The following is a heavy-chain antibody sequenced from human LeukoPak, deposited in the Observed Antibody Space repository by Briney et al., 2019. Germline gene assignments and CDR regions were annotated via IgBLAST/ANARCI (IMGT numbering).Heavy chain of an antibody. Sequence: GGSLRLSCAASGFSFSSYAMSWVRQAPGKGLEWVSAISGSGGSTYYADSVKGRFTISRDNSKNTLYLQMNSLRAEDTAVYYCAKDLGSRFLEWLLTGPPPYYGMDVWGQGTTVTVSS. V-gene: IGHV3-23*01. J-gene: IGHJ6*02. D-gene: IGHD3-3*01. CDR2: ISGSGGST. CDR1: GFSFSSYA. CDR3: AKDLGSRFLEWLLTGPPPYYGMDV.